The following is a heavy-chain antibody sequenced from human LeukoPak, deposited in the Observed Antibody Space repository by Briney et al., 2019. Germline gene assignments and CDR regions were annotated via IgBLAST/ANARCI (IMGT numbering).Heavy chain of an antibody. CDR3: AKPDTETDIVVVVAAPPPFDY. J-gene: IGHJ4*02. V-gene: IGHV3-30*18. D-gene: IGHD2-15*01. CDR2: ISYDGSDK. CDR1: GFTFRTYG. Sequence: GRSLRLSCAASGFTFRTYGMHWVRQAPGKGLEWVAVISYDGSDKYYADSVKGRFTISRDNSKNTLYLQMNSLRAEDTAVYYCAKPDTETDIVVVVAAPPPFDYWGQGTLVTVSS.